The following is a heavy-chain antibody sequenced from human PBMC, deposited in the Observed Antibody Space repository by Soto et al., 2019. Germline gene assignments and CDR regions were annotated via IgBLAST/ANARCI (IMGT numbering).Heavy chain of an antibody. CDR2: IKTDGSFS. Sequence: EVQLVESGGGLVQPGGSLRLSCAASGFTFSSYYMHWVRQAPGKGLVWISRIKTDGSFSSYADSVKGRFTFSRDNARNTLFLQMNSLSDDDTAVYYCARGFYGDPPALDYWGQGTLVSVSS. CDR1: GFTFSSYY. CDR3: ARGFYGDPPALDY. J-gene: IGHJ4*02. V-gene: IGHV3-74*01. D-gene: IGHD4-17*01.